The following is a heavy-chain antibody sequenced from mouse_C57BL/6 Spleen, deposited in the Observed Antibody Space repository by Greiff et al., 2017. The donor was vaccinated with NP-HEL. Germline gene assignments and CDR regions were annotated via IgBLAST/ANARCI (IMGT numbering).Heavy chain of an antibody. D-gene: IGHD1-1*01. CDR3: ARSLITTVVRYFDV. CDR2: IRNKANGYTT. CDR1: GFTFTAYY. Sequence: DVMLVESGGGLVQPGGSLSLSCAASGFTFTAYYMSWVRQPPGKALEWLGFIRNKANGYTTEYSASVKGRFTISRDNSQSILYLQMNALRADDSATYYCARSLITTVVRYFDVWGTGTTVTVSS. V-gene: IGHV7-3*01. J-gene: IGHJ1*03.